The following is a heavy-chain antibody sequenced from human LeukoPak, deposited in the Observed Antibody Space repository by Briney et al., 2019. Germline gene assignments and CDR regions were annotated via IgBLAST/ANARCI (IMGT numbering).Heavy chain of an antibody. V-gene: IGHV3-48*03. Sequence: SGGSRRLSCPPSGSTFSSYQMNWVRQAPGKGLEWVSYITDSGSTIYYADSVKGRFTISRTNAKNPLYLQTNSLRVEDTAVYYCARERAGEDAFDIWGQGTMVTVSS. CDR2: ITDSGSTI. D-gene: IGHD7-27*01. CDR3: ARERAGEDAFDI. J-gene: IGHJ3*02. CDR1: GSTFSSYQ.